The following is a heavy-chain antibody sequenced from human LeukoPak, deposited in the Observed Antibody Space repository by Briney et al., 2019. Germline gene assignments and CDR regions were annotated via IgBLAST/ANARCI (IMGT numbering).Heavy chain of an antibody. V-gene: IGHV3-23*01. D-gene: IGHD3-22*01. CDR3: AKDFDTYYYDSSGYYPPGHFDY. Sequence: SGGSLRLSCAASGFTFSSYAMSWVRQAPGKGLEWVSAISGSGGSTYYADSVKGRFTISRDNSKNTLYLQMNSLRAEDTAVYYCAKDFDTYYYDSSGYYPPGHFDYWGQGTLVTVSS. J-gene: IGHJ4*02. CDR2: ISGSGGST. CDR1: GFTFSSYA.